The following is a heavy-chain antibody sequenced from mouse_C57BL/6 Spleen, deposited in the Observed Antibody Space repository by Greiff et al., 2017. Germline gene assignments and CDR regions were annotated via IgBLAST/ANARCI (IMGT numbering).Heavy chain of an antibody. J-gene: IGHJ1*03. CDR1: GYTFTSYW. CDR2: IYPGSGST. V-gene: IGHV1-55*01. Sequence: QVQLQQPGAELVKPGASVKMSCKASGYTFTSYWITWVKQRPGQGLAWIGDIYPGSGSTNYNEKFKSKATLTVDTSSSTAYMQLSSLTSEDSAVYYCARNYGSSRYFDVWGTGTTVTVSS. CDR3: ARNYGSSRYFDV. D-gene: IGHD1-1*01.